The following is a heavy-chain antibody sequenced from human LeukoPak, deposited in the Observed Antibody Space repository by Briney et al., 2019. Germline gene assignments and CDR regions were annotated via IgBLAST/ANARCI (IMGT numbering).Heavy chain of an antibody. J-gene: IGHJ6*01. CDR1: GGTFISYA. Sequence: SVTVSCKASGGTFISYATSWVRQAPGQGLEWMGRIIPILGIANYAQKFQGRVTITADKSTSTAYMELSSLRSEDTAVYYCAGDLGGLYGSGNSYYYGMDVWGQGTTVTVSS. CDR2: IIPILGIA. CDR3: AGDLGGLYGSGNSYYYGMDV. V-gene: IGHV1-69*04. D-gene: IGHD3-10*01.